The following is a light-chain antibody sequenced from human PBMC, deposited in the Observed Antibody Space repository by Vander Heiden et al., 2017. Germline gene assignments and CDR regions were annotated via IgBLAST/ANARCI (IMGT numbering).Light chain of an antibody. CDR1: QSVSSN. CDR3: QHEKT. Sequence: EIVMTQSPATLSVSPGERATLSCRASQSVSSNLAWYQQKPGQAPRLLIYGAFTRATGIPARFSGSESGTEFTLTISSLQSEDFAVYYGQHEKTFGQGTKVEIK. J-gene: IGKJ1*01. V-gene: IGKV3-15*01. CDR2: GAF.